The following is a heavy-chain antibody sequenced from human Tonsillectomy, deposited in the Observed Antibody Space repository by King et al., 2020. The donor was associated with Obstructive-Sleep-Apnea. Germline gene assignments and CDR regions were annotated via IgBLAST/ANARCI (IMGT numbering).Heavy chain of an antibody. CDR3: AKERQQLLDY. CDR2: ISSSGGST. D-gene: IGHD6-13*01. CDR1: GFTFFCYS. J-gene: IGHJ4*02. Sequence: VQLVESWGTLVQPGGSLRLSCAASGFTFFCYSLSLVRQAPGKGLEWGSGISSSGGSTYYADSVKGRFTISRDNSKNTLYLQLNSLRAEDTAVYYCAKERQQLLDYWGQGTLVTVSS. V-gene: IGHV3-23*04.